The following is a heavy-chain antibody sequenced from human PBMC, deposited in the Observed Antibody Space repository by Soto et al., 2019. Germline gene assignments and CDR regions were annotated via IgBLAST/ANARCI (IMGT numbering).Heavy chain of an antibody. D-gene: IGHD4-4*01. Sequence: ASVKVSCKGSGYTFTGYYVHWVRQAPGQGLEWMGWINPNSGGTNYAQKFQGWVTLTRDTSISTAYMELSRLRSDDTAVYYCARGLQGIYYYYYGMDVWGQGTTVTVSS. CDR3: ARGLQGIYYYYYGMDV. CDR2: INPNSGGT. CDR1: GYTFTGYY. J-gene: IGHJ6*02. V-gene: IGHV1-2*04.